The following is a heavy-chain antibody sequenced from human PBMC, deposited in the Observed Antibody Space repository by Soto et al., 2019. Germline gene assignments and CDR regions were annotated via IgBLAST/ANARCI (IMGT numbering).Heavy chain of an antibody. Sequence: QVQLQESGPGLVKPSETLSLSCTVSGVSIRSYYWSWIRQSPGKGLEWIGYIYYSGRTSYNPSLKSRVIILIDTSKKPFSLKMTPVTAADTALYFWATDMRYYDFTSGQTACSGFDTWGQGLVVTVSS. V-gene: IGHV4-59*01. J-gene: IGHJ5*02. CDR1: GVSIRSYY. CDR3: ATDMRYYDFTSGQTACSGFDT. CDR2: IYYSGRT. D-gene: IGHD3-3*01.